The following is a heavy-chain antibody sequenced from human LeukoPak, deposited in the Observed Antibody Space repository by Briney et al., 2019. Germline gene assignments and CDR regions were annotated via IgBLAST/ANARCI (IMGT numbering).Heavy chain of an antibody. CDR3: ARQGVAGTNYFDY. D-gene: IGHD6-19*01. CDR1: GGSISSHY. Sequence: SETLSLTCTVSGGSISSHYWSWVRQPPGKGLEWIGYIYYSGSTKYNPSLKSRVTISVDTSKNQFSLKLSSVTAADTAVYYCARQGVAGTNYFDYWGQGTLVTVSS. CDR2: IYYSGST. V-gene: IGHV4-59*11. J-gene: IGHJ4*02.